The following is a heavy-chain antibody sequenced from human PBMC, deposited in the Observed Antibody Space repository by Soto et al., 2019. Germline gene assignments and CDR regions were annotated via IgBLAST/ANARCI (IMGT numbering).Heavy chain of an antibody. CDR1: GGSISSYY. D-gene: IGHD1-1*01. Sequence: SETLSLTCTVSGGSISSYYWSWIRQPPGKGLEWIGYIYYSGSTNYNPSLKSRVTISVDTSKNQFSLKLSSVTAADTAVYYCARVQLERQEQTPLRALPYYYGMDVWGQGTTVTVSS. CDR3: ARVQLERQEQTPLRALPYYYGMDV. CDR2: IYYSGST. V-gene: IGHV4-59*01. J-gene: IGHJ6*02.